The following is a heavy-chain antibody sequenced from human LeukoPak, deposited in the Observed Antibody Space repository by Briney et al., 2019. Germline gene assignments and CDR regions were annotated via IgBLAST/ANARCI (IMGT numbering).Heavy chain of an antibody. CDR2: VYHSGST. J-gene: IGHJ3*01. CDR3: AREREDFYDSSGFGAPSFDV. V-gene: IGHV4-59*11. D-gene: IGHD3-22*01. CDR1: GASISSHY. Sequence: PSETLSLTCTVSGASISSHYWTWIRQPPGKGLEWIGFVYHSGSTSYNPSLKSRVTMSIDTSKNDFSLKLSSLTPVDTAVYYCAREREDFYDSSGFGAPSFDVWGQGTTVSVSS.